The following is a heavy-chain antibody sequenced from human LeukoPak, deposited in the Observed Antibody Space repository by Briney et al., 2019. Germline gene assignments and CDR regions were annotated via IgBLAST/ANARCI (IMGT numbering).Heavy chain of an antibody. CDR3: AREFQRGWDY. CDR1: GYTFTGYF. D-gene: IGHD3-10*01. Sequence: ASVKVSCKTSGYTFTGYFMHWVRQARGQGLAWMGWIYPNSGGTNYAPKFQGRVTMTRDTSISTAYMELSRLQSDDTAVYYCAREFQRGWDYWGQGTLVPVSS. V-gene: IGHV1-2*02. CDR2: IYPNSGGT. J-gene: IGHJ4*02.